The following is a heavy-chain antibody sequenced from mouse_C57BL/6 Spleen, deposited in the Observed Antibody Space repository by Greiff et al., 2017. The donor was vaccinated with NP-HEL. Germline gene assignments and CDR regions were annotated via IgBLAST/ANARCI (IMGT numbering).Heavy chain of an antibody. Sequence: QVQLQQSGPELVKPGASVKISCKASGYAFSSSWMNWVKQRPGKGLEWIGRIYPGDGDTNYNGKFKGKATLTADKSSSTAYMQLSSLTSEDSAVYFCARNDYETYWGQGTLVTVSA. D-gene: IGHD2-4*01. V-gene: IGHV1-82*01. J-gene: IGHJ3*01. CDR2: IYPGDGDT. CDR3: ARNDYETY. CDR1: GYAFSSSW.